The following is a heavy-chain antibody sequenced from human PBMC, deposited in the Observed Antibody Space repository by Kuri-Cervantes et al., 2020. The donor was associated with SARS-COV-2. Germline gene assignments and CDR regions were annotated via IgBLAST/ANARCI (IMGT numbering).Heavy chain of an antibody. CDR2: ISSSGSTI. D-gene: IGHD6-19*01. J-gene: IGHJ4*02. V-gene: IGHV3-48*03. CDR3: ARSERPSGWTPFDN. CDR1: GFTFSSYE. Sequence: GESLKISCAASGFTFSSYEMNWVRQAPGKGLEWVSYISSSGSTIYYADSVKGRFTISRDNAKNSLYLQMNSLRAEDPAVYYCARSERPSGWTPFDNWGQGTLVTVSS.